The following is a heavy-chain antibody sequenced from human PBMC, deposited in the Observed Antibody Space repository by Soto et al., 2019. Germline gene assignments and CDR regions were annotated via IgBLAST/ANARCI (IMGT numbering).Heavy chain of an antibody. CDR1: GVTFSSYA. D-gene: IGHD6-19*01. Sequence: ASVKVSCKASGVTFSSYAISCVRQAPGQGLEWMGWLNPNSGDTGYAQKFQGRVTLTRNTSINTAYIELSSLTSDDTAVYYCATSGGGWYLYWGQGTLVTVSS. V-gene: IGHV1-8*02. J-gene: IGHJ4*02. CDR2: LNPNSGDT. CDR3: ATSGGGWYLY.